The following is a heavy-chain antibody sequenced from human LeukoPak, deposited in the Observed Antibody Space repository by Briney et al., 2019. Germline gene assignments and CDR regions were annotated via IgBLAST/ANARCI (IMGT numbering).Heavy chain of an antibody. CDR3: AKRLVCSGGTCYGGSPEY. CDR2: IRYHGSET. CDR1: GFSLSDYG. V-gene: IGHV3-30*02. J-gene: IGHJ4*02. D-gene: IGHD2-15*01. Sequence: GGSLRLSCAASGFSLSDYGMHWVRQAPGKGLEWVAFIRYHGSETYYVDSVKGRFTVSRDNSKNTLYLQMNSLKVEDTAVYYCAKRLVCSGGTCYGGSPEYWGPGTLVTVSS.